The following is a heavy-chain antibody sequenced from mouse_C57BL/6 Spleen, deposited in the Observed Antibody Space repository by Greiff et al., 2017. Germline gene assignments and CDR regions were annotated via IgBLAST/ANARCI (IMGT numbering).Heavy chain of an antibody. CDR3: ARSGSSYNWYFDV. Sequence: EVQRVESEGGLVQPGSSMKLSCTASGFTFSDYYMAWVRQVPDKGLEWVANINYDGSSTYYLDSLKSRFIISGDNAKNILYLQMSSLKSEDTATYYCARSGSSYNWYFDVWGTGTTVTVSS. V-gene: IGHV5-16*01. D-gene: IGHD1-1*01. CDR2: INYDGSST. CDR1: GFTFSDYY. J-gene: IGHJ1*03.